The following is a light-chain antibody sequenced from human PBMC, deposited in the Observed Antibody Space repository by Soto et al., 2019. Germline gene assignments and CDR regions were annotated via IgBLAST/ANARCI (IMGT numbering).Light chain of an antibody. J-gene: IGLJ2*01. Sequence: QSALTQPASVSGSPGQSITISCTGTSSDVGGYNYVSWYQQHPGKAPKLMIYEVSNRPSGVSNRFSGSKSGNTASLTISGLQAEDEAYYYCSSYTSSRTLDVVFGGGTKLTVL. CDR2: EVS. CDR3: SSYTSSRTLDVV. CDR1: SSDVGGYNY. V-gene: IGLV2-14*01.